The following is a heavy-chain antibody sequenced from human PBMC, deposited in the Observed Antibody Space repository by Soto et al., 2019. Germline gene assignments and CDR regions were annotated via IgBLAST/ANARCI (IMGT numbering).Heavy chain of an antibody. J-gene: IGHJ5*02. CDR1: GGSFSGYY. Sequence: KPSETLSLTCAVYGGSFSGYYWNWIRQPPGKGLEWIGEINHSGSTNYNPSLKSRVTISVDTSKNQFSLKLSSVTAADTAVYYCARGPPTFSPKKNWFDPWGQGTLVTVSS. V-gene: IGHV4-34*01. CDR2: INHSGST. CDR3: ARGPPTFSPKKNWFDP.